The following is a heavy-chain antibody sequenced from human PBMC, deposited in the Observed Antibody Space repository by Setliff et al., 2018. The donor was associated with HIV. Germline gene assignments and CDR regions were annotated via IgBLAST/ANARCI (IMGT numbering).Heavy chain of an antibody. CDR1: GFTFRRYW. Sequence: GGSLRLSCAASGFTFRRYWMNWVRQAPGKGLEWVANIKEDGSEEYYVDSVKGRFTISRDKVKNSLYLQMNSLRVEDTAVYYCARARTGWYNFDYWGQGTPVTVS. CDR3: ARARTGWYNFDY. J-gene: IGHJ4*02. D-gene: IGHD6-19*01. V-gene: IGHV3-7*01. CDR2: IKEDGSEE.